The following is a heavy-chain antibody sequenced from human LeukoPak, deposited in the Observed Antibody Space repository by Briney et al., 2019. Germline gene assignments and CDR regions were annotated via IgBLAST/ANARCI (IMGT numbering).Heavy chain of an antibody. CDR1: GYTFTGYY. Sequence: ASVKVSCKASGYTFTGYYMHWVRQAPGQGLEWMGRINPNSGGTNYAQKFQGRVTMTRDTSISAAYMELGRLRSDDTAVYYCARPRRTGYFDYWGQGTLVTVSS. V-gene: IGHV1-2*06. CDR2: INPNSGGT. D-gene: IGHD1-1*01. J-gene: IGHJ4*02. CDR3: ARPRRTGYFDY.